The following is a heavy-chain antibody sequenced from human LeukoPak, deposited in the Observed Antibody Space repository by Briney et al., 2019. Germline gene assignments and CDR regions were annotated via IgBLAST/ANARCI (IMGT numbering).Heavy chain of an antibody. CDR2: ISGSSRHI. CDR1: GFTFSSYA. Sequence: KPGGSLRLSCAASGFTFSSYAMSWVRQAPGKGLEYVSSISGSSRHIYYADSVKGRFTISRDNTKSSLYLQMNSLRVEDMAVYYCARGYCGGDCYGDWGQGTLVTVSS. D-gene: IGHD2-21*02. CDR3: ARGYCGGDCYGD. J-gene: IGHJ1*01. V-gene: IGHV3-21*01.